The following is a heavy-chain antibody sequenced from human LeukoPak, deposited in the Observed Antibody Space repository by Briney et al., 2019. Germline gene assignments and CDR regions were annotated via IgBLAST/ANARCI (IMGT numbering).Heavy chain of an antibody. CDR2: ISWNSGSI. CDR3: AKAIIGYSSSLPDY. D-gene: IGHD6-6*01. V-gene: IGHV3-9*03. CDR1: GFTFDDYA. J-gene: IGHJ4*02. Sequence: GGSLRLSCAVSGFTFDDYAMHWVRQAPGKGLEWVSGISWNSGSIGYADSVKGRFTISRDNAKNSLYLQMNSLRAEDMALYYCAKAIIGYSSSLPDYWGQGTLVTVSS.